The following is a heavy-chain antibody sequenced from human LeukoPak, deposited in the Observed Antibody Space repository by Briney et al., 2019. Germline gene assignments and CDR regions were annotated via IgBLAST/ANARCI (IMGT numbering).Heavy chain of an antibody. Sequence: SETLSLTCAVYGGSFSGYYWSWIRQPPGKGLEWIGEINHRGSTNYNPSLKSRVTISVDTSKNQFSLKLSSVTAADTAVYYCARDGGSYSEFDYWGQGTLVTVSS. J-gene: IGHJ4*02. D-gene: IGHD1-26*01. CDR2: INHRGST. CDR1: GGSFSGYY. CDR3: ARDGGSYSEFDY. V-gene: IGHV4-34*01.